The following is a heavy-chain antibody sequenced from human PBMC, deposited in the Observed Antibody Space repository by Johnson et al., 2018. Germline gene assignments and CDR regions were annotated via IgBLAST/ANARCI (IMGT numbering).Heavy chain of an antibody. V-gene: IGHV3-43*01. D-gene: IGHD6-13*01. CDR1: GFTFDDYS. CDR2: IRGDGGST. J-gene: IGHJ1*01. Sequence: VQLVQSGGVVVQXGGSLRLXCAASGFTFDDYSMHWVRQATGKGLEWVSLIRGDGGSTYYADSGKGRVPNSRENRKNSLYLQMNSLRTEDTALYYCAKDISRVGIAAAGTVGFQHWGQGTLVTVSS. CDR3: AKDISRVGIAAAGTVGFQH.